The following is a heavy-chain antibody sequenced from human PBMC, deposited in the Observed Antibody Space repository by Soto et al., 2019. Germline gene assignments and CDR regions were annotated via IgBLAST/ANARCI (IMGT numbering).Heavy chain of an antibody. D-gene: IGHD3-10*01. Sequence: PSETLSLTCTVSGASITSGDYYWGWIRQPPGKGLEWIGYIYYSGSTYYNPSLKSRAGISVDSSKSQVSLKLTSVSAADTAVYFCARILMIYYRLDYWGQGALVTVSS. V-gene: IGHV4-30-4*01. J-gene: IGHJ4*02. CDR2: IYYSGST. CDR3: ARILMIYYRLDY. CDR1: GASITSGDYY.